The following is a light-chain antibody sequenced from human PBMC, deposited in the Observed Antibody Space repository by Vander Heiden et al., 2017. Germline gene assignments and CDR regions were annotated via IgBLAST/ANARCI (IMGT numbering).Light chain of an antibody. V-gene: IGLV1-40*01. CDR3: QSYDSSLSGDV. Sequence: QSVLTQPPPVSAAPGQPVTISCTGSSSNIGAGYDVHWYQQLPGTAPKRLIYGNSNRPSGVPDRFSGSKSGTSASLAITGLQAEDEADYYCQSYDSSLSGDVFGTGTKVTVL. CDR1: SSNIGAGYD. J-gene: IGLJ1*01. CDR2: GNS.